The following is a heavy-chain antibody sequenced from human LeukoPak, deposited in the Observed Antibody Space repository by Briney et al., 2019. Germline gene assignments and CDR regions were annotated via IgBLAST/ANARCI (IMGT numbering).Heavy chain of an antibody. D-gene: IGHD2-21*01. CDR3: AKDPPPIPLWAYGMDV. CDR2: ISGSGGST. J-gene: IGHJ6*02. V-gene: IGHV3-23*01. Sequence: PGGSLRLSCAASGFTFSCYAMSWVRQAPGQGLEWVSAISGSGGSTFYADSVKGRFTISRDNSKNTLYLQMNSLRAEDTAVYYCAKDPPPIPLWAYGMDVWGQGTTVTVSS. CDR1: GFTFSCYA.